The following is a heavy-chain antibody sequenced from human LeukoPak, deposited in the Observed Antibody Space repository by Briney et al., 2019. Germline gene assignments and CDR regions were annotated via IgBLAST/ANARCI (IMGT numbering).Heavy chain of an antibody. V-gene: IGHV3-23*01. CDR2: ISGSGGST. D-gene: IGHD2-15*01. CDR1: GFTFSSYA. CDR3: AKRHSGYCSGGSCYSFSGLIDY. Sequence: GGSLRLSCAASGFTFSSYATSWVRQAPGKGLEWVSAISGSGGSTYYADSVKGRFTISRDNSKNTLYLQMNSLRAEDTAVYYCAKRHSGYCSGGSCYSFSGLIDYWGQGTLVTVSS. J-gene: IGHJ4*02.